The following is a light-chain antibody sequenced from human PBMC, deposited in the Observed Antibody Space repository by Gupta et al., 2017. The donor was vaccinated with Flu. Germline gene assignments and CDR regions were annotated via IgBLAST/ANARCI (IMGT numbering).Light chain of an antibody. CDR2: AAS. CDR3: QQSYSTPT. Sequence: DIQMTQSPYSLSASVGDRVTITCRASQSISSYLNWYQQKPGKAPKLLIYAASILQSGVPSRFSGSGSGTDFTLTISSLQPEDVATYYCQQSYSTPTFGQGTKVEIK. CDR1: QSISSY. V-gene: IGKV1-39*01. J-gene: IGKJ1*01.